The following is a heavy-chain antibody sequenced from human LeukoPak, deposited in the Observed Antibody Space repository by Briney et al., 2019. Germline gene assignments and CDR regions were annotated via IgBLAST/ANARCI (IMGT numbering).Heavy chain of an antibody. J-gene: IGHJ3*02. Sequence: ASVKVSCKASGYTFTSYGISWVRQAPGQGLEWMGWISAYNGNTNYAQKLQGRVTMTTDTSTSTAYMELRSLRSDDTAVYCCARDLTIPNAFDIWGQGTMVTVSS. D-gene: IGHD3-3*01. CDR2: ISAYNGNT. CDR1: GYTFTSYG. CDR3: ARDLTIPNAFDI. V-gene: IGHV1-18*01.